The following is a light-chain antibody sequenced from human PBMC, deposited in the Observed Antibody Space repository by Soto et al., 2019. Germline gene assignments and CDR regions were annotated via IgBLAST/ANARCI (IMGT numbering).Light chain of an antibody. CDR2: GAS. Sequence: EIVLTQSPGTLSLSPGERATPSCRASQSVTSSYLAWYQQKPGQAPRLLIYGASSRATGIPDRFSGSGSGTDFTLTISRLEPEDFAVYYCHQYGSSPWTFGQGTK. V-gene: IGKV3-20*01. J-gene: IGKJ1*01. CDR1: QSVTSSY. CDR3: HQYGSSPWT.